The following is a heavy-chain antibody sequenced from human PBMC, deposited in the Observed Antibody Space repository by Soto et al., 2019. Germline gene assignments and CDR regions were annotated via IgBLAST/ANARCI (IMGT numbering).Heavy chain of an antibody. Sequence: SETLSLTCAVYGGSFSGYYWSWIRQPPGKGLEWIGEINHSGSTNYNPSLKSRVTISVDTSKNQFSLKLSSVTAADTAVYYCAREARRITMVRGIPSYMDVWGKGTTVTVSS. J-gene: IGHJ6*03. D-gene: IGHD3-10*01. CDR2: INHSGST. CDR1: GGSFSGYY. CDR3: AREARRITMVRGIPSYMDV. V-gene: IGHV4-34*01.